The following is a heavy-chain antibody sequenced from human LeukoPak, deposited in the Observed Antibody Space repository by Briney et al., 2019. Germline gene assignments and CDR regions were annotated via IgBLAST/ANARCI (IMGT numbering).Heavy chain of an antibody. J-gene: IGHJ4*02. V-gene: IGHV3-48*03. D-gene: IGHD6-19*01. CDR1: GFIYSAYE. CDR3: ARVYSSGWSY. CDR2: ISSSGSTI. Sequence: GGSLRLSCAASGFIYSAYEMNWVRQAPGKGLEWVSYISSSGSTIYYADSVKGRFTISRDNAKKSLYLQMNSLRAEDTAVYYCARVYSSGWSYWGQGTLVTVSS.